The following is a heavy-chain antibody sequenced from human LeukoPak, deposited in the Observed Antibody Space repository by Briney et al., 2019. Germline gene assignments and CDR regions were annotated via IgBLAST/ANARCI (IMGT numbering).Heavy chain of an antibody. Sequence: GESLKIYCKCSGYSFTTYWIGWVRQMPGEGLEWMGIIYPGDSDTTYSPSFQGQVTISADKSINTVYLQWSRLKASDTAIYYCAGLDCSGGSCYGVDPWGQGTLVTVSS. D-gene: IGHD2-15*01. V-gene: IGHV5-51*01. CDR1: GYSFTTYW. CDR3: AGLDCSGGSCYGVDP. J-gene: IGHJ5*02. CDR2: IYPGDSDT.